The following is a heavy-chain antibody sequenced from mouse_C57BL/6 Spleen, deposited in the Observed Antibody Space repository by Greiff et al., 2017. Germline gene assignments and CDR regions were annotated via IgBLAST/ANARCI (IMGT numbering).Heavy chain of an antibody. V-gene: IGHV1-80*01. CDR1: GYAFSSYW. CDR3: ARRGIYYDYDAYYFDY. Sequence: QVQLQQSGAELVKPGASVKISCKASGYAFSSYWMNWVKQRPGKGLEWIGQIYPGDGDTNYNGKFKGKATLTADKSSSTAYMQLSSLTSEDSAVYFCARRGIYYDYDAYYFDYWGQGTTLTVSS. CDR2: IYPGDGDT. D-gene: IGHD2-4*01. J-gene: IGHJ2*01.